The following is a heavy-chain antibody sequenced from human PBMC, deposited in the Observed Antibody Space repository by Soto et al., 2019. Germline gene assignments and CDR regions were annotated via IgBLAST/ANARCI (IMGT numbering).Heavy chain of an antibody. J-gene: IGHJ3*02. CDR2: ISGSGGST. D-gene: IGHD1-26*01. Sequence: GGSLRLSCAASGFTFSSYAMSWVRQAPGKGLEWVSAISGSGGSTYYADSVKGRFTISRDNSKNTLYLQMNSLRADDTVVYYCAKNHGVGSTMAFDIWGQGTMVTVSS. V-gene: IGHV3-23*01. CDR3: AKNHGVGSTMAFDI. CDR1: GFTFSSYA.